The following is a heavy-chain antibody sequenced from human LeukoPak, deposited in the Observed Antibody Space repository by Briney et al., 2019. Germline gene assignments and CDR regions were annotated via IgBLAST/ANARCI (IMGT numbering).Heavy chain of an antibody. Sequence: PSETLSLTCTVSGGSISSSSYYWGWIRQPPGKGLEWIGSIYYSGSTYYNPSLKSRVTISVDTSKNQFSLKLSSVTAADAAVYYCAGLKYYYDSSGYYLDYFDYWGQGTLVTVSS. V-gene: IGHV4-39*01. J-gene: IGHJ4*02. CDR1: GGSISSSSYY. CDR2: IYYSGST. CDR3: AGLKYYYDSSGYYLDYFDY. D-gene: IGHD3-22*01.